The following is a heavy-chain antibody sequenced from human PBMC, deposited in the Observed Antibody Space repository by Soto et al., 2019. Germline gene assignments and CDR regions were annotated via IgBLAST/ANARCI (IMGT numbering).Heavy chain of an antibody. CDR1: GYTITTGYQ. CDR2: VSHSGTT. Sequence: SETLSLTCAVSGYTITTGYQWGWIRQPPGKGLEWIATVSHSGTTYYNPSLESRVTILRETSKNQFSLKLTSVTAADTALYYCARGSALGSFFDFWGQGTPVTVSS. CDR3: ARGSALGSFFDF. J-gene: IGHJ4*02. D-gene: IGHD1-1*01. V-gene: IGHV4-38-2*01.